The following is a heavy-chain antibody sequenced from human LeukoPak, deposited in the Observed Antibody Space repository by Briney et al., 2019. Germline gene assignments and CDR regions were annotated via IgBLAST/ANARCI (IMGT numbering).Heavy chain of an antibody. CDR3: ARDFPPEPATAMPPDAFDI. Sequence: GASVKVSCKASGYTFTSYGISWVRQAPGQGLEWMGWISAYNGNTNYAQKLQGRVTMTTDISTSTAYMELRSLRSDDTAVYYCARDFPPEPATAMPPDAFDIWGQGTMVTVSS. D-gene: IGHD2-2*01. J-gene: IGHJ3*02. CDR1: GYTFTSYG. CDR2: ISAYNGNT. V-gene: IGHV1-18*01.